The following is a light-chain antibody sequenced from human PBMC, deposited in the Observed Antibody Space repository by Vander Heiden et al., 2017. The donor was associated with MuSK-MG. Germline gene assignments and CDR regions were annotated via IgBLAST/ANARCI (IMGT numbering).Light chain of an antibody. J-gene: IGLJ2*01. Sequence: SYELIQPPSVSVFPGQTAVITCFGQRWGDEPASWYHQKPGQSPVLVLYHEKQRPSGSSDRFSGYISGSTSTLTIRATQSWDEADYYCRTWDGRRRQVVFGGGTKLTVL. V-gene: IGLV3-1*01. CDR1: RWGDEP. CDR3: RTWDGRRRQVV. CDR2: HEK.